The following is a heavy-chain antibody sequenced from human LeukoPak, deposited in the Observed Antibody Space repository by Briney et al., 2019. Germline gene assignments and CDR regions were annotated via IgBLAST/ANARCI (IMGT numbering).Heavy chain of an antibody. Sequence: PGGSLRLSCAASGFTFSSYGMHWVRQAPGKGLEWVAFIRYDGSNKYYADSVKGRFTFSRDNSKNTLYLQMNSLRAEDTAVYYCAKDRYSYGRGYFDYWGQGTLVTVSS. CDR3: AKDRYSYGRGYFDY. J-gene: IGHJ4*02. CDR2: IRYDGSNK. D-gene: IGHD5-18*01. CDR1: GFTFSSYG. V-gene: IGHV3-30*02.